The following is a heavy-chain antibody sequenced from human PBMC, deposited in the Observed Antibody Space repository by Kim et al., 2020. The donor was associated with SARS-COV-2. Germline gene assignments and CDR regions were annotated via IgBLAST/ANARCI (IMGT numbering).Heavy chain of an antibody. Sequence: GRFTISRDNSKNTLYLQMNSMRAEDTAVYYCAKDKQSGYDSSGYYAPFDYWGQGTLVTVSS. J-gene: IGHJ4*02. CDR3: AKDKQSGYDSSGYYAPFDY. D-gene: IGHD3-22*01. V-gene: IGHV3-23*01.